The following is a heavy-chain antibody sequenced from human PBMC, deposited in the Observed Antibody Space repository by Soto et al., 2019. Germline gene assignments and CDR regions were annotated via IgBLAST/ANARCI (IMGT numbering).Heavy chain of an antibody. V-gene: IGHV1-69*01. J-gene: IGHJ4*02. CDR2: ITPTLNIA. CDR1: GGTFSSYT. CDR3: ARGYYSGSNPSSFDY. Sequence: QLQLVQSGAEVREPGSSVKVSCKASGGTFSSYTVIWVRQAPGQGLEWMGGITPTLNIAKYAEKFQGRFTITADEATSTVNMHLSSLRSEDTAVYFCARGYYSGSNPSSFDYLGQGTLVAVSS. D-gene: IGHD1-26*01.